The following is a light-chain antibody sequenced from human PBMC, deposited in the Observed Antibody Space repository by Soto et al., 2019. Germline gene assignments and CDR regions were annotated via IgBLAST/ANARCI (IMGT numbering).Light chain of an antibody. V-gene: IGLV1-40*01. CDR2: GNN. CDR1: RSNIGAGFD. J-gene: IGLJ2*01. Sequence: QSVLTQPPSVSGAPGQRVTISCTGSRSNIGAGFDVHWYQQLPGTAPKLLIYGNNNRPSGVPARFSVSKSGTSASLAITGLQAEDEADYYCQSYDSSLSGYVVFGGGTKLTGL. CDR3: QSYDSSLSGYVV.